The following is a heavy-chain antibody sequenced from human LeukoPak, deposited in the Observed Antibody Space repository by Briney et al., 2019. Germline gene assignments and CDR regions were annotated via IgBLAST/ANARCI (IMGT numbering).Heavy chain of an antibody. CDR2: INPSGGST. V-gene: IGHV1-46*01. CDR3: ARDDSSGYLFDY. J-gene: IGHJ4*02. Sequence: ASVKVSCKASGYTFTSYYMHWVRQAPGQGLERMGIINPSGGSTSYAQKFQGRVTMTRDTSTSTVYMELSSLRSEDTAVYYCARDDSSGYLFDYWGQGTLVTVSS. D-gene: IGHD3-22*01. CDR1: GYTFTSYY.